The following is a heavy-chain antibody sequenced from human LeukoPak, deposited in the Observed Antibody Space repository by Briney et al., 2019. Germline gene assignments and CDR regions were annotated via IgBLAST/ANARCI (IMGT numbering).Heavy chain of an antibody. Sequence: GGSLRLSCAASGFTFSSYAMSWVRQAPGKGLEWVGRIKSDTDGGSIEYGTLVKGRFDISRDDSKNTMYLQMDSLKTEDTAVYYCTTVFRVRDLPDFWGQGTLVTVSS. CDR3: TTVFRVRDLPDF. V-gene: IGHV3-15*01. D-gene: IGHD2-21*01. CDR2: IKSDTDGGSI. J-gene: IGHJ4*02. CDR1: GFTFSSYA.